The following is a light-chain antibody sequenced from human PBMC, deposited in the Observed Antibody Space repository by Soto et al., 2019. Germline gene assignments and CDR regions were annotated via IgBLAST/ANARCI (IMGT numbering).Light chain of an antibody. CDR3: QQYDSSPSFT. Sequence: EIVLTQSPGTLSLSPGERATLSCRASQSVSSSYLAWYQQRPGQAPRLLIYGASGRATGIPDRFSGSGSGTDFTLTISRLEPEDFAVYYCQQYDSSPSFTFGPETKVDIK. CDR2: GAS. CDR1: QSVSSSY. V-gene: IGKV3-20*01. J-gene: IGKJ3*01.